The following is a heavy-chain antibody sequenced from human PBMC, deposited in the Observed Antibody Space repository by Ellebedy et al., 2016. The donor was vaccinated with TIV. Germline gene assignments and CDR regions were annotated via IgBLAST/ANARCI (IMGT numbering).Heavy chain of an antibody. CDR3: TTRITMVRGVIRAPLDV. V-gene: IGHV3-15*01. Sequence: GGSLRLXCAASGFTFSNAWMSWVRQAPGKGLEWVGRIKSKTDGGTTDYAAPVKGRFTISRDDSKNTLYLQMNSLKTEDTAVYYCTTRITMVRGVIRAPLDVWGKGTTVTVSS. J-gene: IGHJ6*04. CDR2: IKSKTDGGTT. CDR1: GFTFSNAW. D-gene: IGHD3-10*01.